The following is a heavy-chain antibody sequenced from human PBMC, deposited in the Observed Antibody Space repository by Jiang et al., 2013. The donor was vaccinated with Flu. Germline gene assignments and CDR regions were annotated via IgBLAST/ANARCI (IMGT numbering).Heavy chain of an antibody. CDR1: GFTFSRYW. Sequence: QLVESGGGLVQPGGSLRLSCAASGFTFSRYWMHWVRQVPGKGLVWVSRINRDGSDTNYADSVKGRFTISRDNAKNTLYMQMHSLGAEDTAIYYCARAVDSGYPYWLHYVDYWGQGALVTVSS. CDR2: INRDGSDT. V-gene: IGHV3-74*01. CDR3: ARAVDSGYPYWLHYVDY. D-gene: IGHD5-12*01. J-gene: IGHJ4*02.